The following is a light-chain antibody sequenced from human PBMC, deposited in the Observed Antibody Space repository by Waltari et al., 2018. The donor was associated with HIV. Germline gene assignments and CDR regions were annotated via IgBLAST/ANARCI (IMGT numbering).Light chain of an antibody. J-gene: IGLJ3*02. CDR3: ATWDDSLNRPV. CDR1: TSNVASNT. CDR2: SDN. Sequence: QSVLTQPPSASGTPGQGVSISCSGSTSNVASNTLILYRQFPGAAPKLLIYSDNQRPAGVPDRFSGFKSGTSASLAISGLQSEDEADYFCATWDDSLNRPVFGGGTKVTVL. V-gene: IGLV1-44*01.